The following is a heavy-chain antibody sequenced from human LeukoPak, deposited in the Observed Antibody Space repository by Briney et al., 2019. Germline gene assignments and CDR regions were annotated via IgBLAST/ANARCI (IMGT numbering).Heavy chain of an antibody. CDR1: EGTFTNYA. V-gene: IGHV1-69*06. CDR2: FIPIFGTA. Sequence: SVKVSCKTPEGTFTNYAITWVRQAPGQGLEWMGVFIPIFGTANYAQKFQGRVTITADKSTSTAFLELSSLTSDDTAIYYCARDVFLGAVAGRRADYWGQGTLVTVSS. D-gene: IGHD6-19*01. CDR3: ARDVFLGAVAGRRADY. J-gene: IGHJ4*02.